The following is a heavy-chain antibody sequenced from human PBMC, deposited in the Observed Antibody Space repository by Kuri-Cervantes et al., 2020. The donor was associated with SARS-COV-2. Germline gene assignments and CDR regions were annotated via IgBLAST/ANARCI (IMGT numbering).Heavy chain of an antibody. CDR1: GFTFSSYA. J-gene: IGHJ4*02. CDR3: ACIVVVPAAGY. CDR2: ISYDGSNK. Sequence: GGSLRLSCAASGFTFSSYAMHWVRQAPGKGLEWVAVISYDGSNKYYADSVKGRFTISRDNSKNTLYLQMNSLRAEDTAVYYCACIVVVPAAGYWGQGTLVTVSS. D-gene: IGHD2-2*01. V-gene: IGHV3-30-3*01.